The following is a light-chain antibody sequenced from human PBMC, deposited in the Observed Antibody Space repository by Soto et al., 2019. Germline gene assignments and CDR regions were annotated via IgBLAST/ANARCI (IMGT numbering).Light chain of an antibody. J-gene: IGKJ5*01. CDR1: RSITKY. CDR3: QQSSSSPIT. CDR2: AAS. V-gene: IGKV1-39*01. Sequence: DIQMTQSPSSLSASVGERVTITCRASRSITKYLNWYQQKPGKAPKLLMYAASTLESGVPSRFTGSGSGTVFTLTITSLQPEDFASYYCQQSSSSPITFGQGTRLDIK.